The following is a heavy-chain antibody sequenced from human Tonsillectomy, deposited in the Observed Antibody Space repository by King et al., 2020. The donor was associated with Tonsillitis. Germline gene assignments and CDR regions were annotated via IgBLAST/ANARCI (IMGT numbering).Heavy chain of an antibody. D-gene: IGHD3-22*01. CDR3: VRTYYYDTSGYWAYWYFDL. V-gene: IGHV4-59*01. Sequence: QLQESGPGLVKPSETLSLSCTVSGGSISSYYWSWIRQPPGRGLEWIGYINYSGSTNYNPSLKLRVTISVNTSKNRFSLKLSSVTAADTAVYYCVRTYYYDTSGYWAYWYFDLWGRGTLVTVSS. CDR1: GGSISSYY. J-gene: IGHJ2*01. CDR2: INYSGST.